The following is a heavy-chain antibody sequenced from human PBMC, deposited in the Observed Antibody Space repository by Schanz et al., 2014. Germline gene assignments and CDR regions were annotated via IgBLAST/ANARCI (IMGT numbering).Heavy chain of an antibody. V-gene: IGHV3-7*01. D-gene: IGHD2-15*01. CDR1: RLTFANED. Sequence: EVQLVESGGGLVQPGGSLRLSCAASRLTFANEDIHWVRQAPGKGLESVAKINPDGSGKYYVVSVEGRFTISRDNAKKSLDLHMNSLTAEDTAVYYCATENWWTVEKWGQGTLVTVSS. CDR2: INPDGSGK. CDR3: ATENWWTVEK. J-gene: IGHJ4*02.